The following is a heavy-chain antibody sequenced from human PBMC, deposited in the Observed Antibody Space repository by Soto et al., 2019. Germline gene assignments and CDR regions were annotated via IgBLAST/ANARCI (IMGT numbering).Heavy chain of an antibody. CDR2: ISSSSSYI. CDR3: ARGDSISSYIDY. Sequence: GGSLRLSCAASGFTFSSYSMNWVRQAPGKGLEWVSSISSSSSYIYYADSVKGRFTISRDNAKNSLYLQMNSLRAEDTAVYYCARGDSISSYIDYWGQGTLVTVSS. CDR1: GFTFSSYS. J-gene: IGHJ4*02. D-gene: IGHD6-6*01. V-gene: IGHV3-21*01.